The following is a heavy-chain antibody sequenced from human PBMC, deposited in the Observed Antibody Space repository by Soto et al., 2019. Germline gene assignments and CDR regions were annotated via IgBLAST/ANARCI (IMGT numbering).Heavy chain of an antibody. CDR3: TSDLLRGWELPEFDY. D-gene: IGHD1-26*01. Sequence: EVQLVESGGGLVKPGGSLRLSCAASGFTFSNAWMNWVRQAPGKGLEWVGRIKSKTDGGTTDYAAPVKGRFTISRDESKNTLYLQMNSLKTEDTAVYYCTSDLLRGWELPEFDYWGQGTLVTVSS. V-gene: IGHV3-15*07. J-gene: IGHJ4*02. CDR2: IKSKTDGGTT. CDR1: GFTFSNAW.